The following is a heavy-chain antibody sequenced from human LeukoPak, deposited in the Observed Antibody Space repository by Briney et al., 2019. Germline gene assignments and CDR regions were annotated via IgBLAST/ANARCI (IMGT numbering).Heavy chain of an antibody. D-gene: IGHD4-17*01. Sequence: GASVKVSCKASGYTFTRYDINWVRQATGQGLEWMGWMNPNSGNTGYAQKFQGRVTMTRDTSISTAYLGLSSLRSEGTAVYYCAKSTVTTEGDFDYWGQGTLVTVSS. CDR1: GYTFTRYD. CDR3: AKSTVTTEGDFDY. V-gene: IGHV1-8*01. CDR2: MNPNSGNT. J-gene: IGHJ4*02.